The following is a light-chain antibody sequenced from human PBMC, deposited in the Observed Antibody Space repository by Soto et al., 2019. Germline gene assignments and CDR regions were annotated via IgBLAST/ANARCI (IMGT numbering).Light chain of an antibody. CDR3: QQYEKWPPSIT. CDR1: QGVAGN. Sequence: EIVMTQSPPTLSVSPGEGAALSCRASQGVAGNLAWYQQKPGQAPRLLIYAVSTRAAGIPARFSGSGSETEFTLTISSLQSDDFAVYYCQQYEKWPPSITFGQGTRLEIK. V-gene: IGKV3D-15*01. J-gene: IGKJ5*01. CDR2: AVS.